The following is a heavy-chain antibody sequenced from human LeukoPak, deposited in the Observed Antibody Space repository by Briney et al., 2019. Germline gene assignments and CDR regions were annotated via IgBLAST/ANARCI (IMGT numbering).Heavy chain of an antibody. CDR2: IYYSGST. V-gene: IGHV4-59*01. CDR3: ARVQTGYYYYYMDV. J-gene: IGHJ6*03. Sequence: PSETLSLTCTVSGGSISSYYWSWIRQPPGKGLEWIGYIYYSGSTNYNPSLKSRVTISVDTSKNQFSLKLSSVTAADTAVYYCARVQTGYYYYYMDVWGKGTTVTISS. CDR1: GGSISSYY.